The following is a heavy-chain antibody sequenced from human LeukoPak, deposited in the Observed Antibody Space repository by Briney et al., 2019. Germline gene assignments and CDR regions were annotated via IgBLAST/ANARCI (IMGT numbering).Heavy chain of an antibody. CDR2: INHSGRT. Sequence: SETLSLTCAVHGGSFSGYYWTWIRQPPGKGLEWIGEINHSGRTNYNPSLKSRVTISVDTSKNQFSLKLTSVTAADTAVYYCARSANWNYDYWGQGTLVTVSS. J-gene: IGHJ4*02. V-gene: IGHV4-34*01. D-gene: IGHD1-1*01. CDR3: ARSANWNYDY. CDR1: GGSFSGYY.